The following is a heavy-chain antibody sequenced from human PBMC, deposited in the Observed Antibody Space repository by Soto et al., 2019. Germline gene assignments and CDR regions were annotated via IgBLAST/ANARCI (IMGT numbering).Heavy chain of an antibody. Sequence: ASVKVSCKASGGNFSRYAISWLRQAPGQGLEWMGGISAYNGNTNYAQKLQGRVTMTTDTSTSTAYMELRSLRSDDTAVYYCARDTPLYYDSSGPGWFDPWGQGTLVTVSS. V-gene: IGHV1-18*01. CDR3: ARDTPLYYDSSGPGWFDP. J-gene: IGHJ5*02. D-gene: IGHD3-22*01. CDR1: GGNFSRYA. CDR2: ISAYNGNT.